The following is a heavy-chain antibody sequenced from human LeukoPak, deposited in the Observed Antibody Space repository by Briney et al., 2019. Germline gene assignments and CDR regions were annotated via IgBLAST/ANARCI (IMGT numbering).Heavy chain of an antibody. Sequence: GGSLRLSCAASGFTFSSYSMNWVRQAPGKGLEWVSYISSSSSTIYSADSVKGRFTISRDNAKNSVYLQMNSLRAEDTAVYSCARDDTAAAIALINWGQGTLVTVSS. CDR3: ARDDTAAAIALIN. D-gene: IGHD6-13*01. CDR2: ISSSSSTI. CDR1: GFTFSSYS. V-gene: IGHV3-48*01. J-gene: IGHJ4*02.